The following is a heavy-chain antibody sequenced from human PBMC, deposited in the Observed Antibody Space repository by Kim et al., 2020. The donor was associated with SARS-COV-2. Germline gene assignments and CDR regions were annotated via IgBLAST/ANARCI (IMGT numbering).Heavy chain of an antibody. V-gene: IGHV4-4*02. CDR2: IYHSGST. D-gene: IGHD2-2*02. J-gene: IGHJ5*02. CDR1: GGSISSSNW. CDR3: ARVDCSSTSCYNDGGWFDP. Sequence: SETLSLTCAVSGGSISSSNWWSWVRQPPGKGLEWIGEIYHSGSTNYNPSLKSRVTISVDKSKNQFSLKLSSVTAADTAVYYCARVDCSSTSCYNDGGWFDPWGQGTLVTVSS.